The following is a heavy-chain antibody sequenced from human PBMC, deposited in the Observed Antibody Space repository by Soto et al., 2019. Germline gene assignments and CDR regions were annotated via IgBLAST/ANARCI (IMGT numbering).Heavy chain of an antibody. V-gene: IGHV3-23*01. Sequence: PGGSLRLSCAASGFPFSSSAMSWVHQAPGKGLWWVSAISGSGGSTYYADSVKGRFTISRDNSKNTLYLQMNSLRAEDTAVYDCAKAGYDILTGYSYWGQGTLVTVSS. J-gene: IGHJ4*02. D-gene: IGHD3-9*01. CDR1: GFPFSSSA. CDR2: ISGSGGST. CDR3: AKAGYDILTGYSY.